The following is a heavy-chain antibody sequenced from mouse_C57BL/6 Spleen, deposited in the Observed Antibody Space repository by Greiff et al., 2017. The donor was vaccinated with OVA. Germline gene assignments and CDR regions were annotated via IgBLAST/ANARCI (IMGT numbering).Heavy chain of an antibody. J-gene: IGHJ4*01. CDR1: GFTFSDYY. CDR2: INYDGSST. D-gene: IGHD2-1*01. CDR3: ARAVTKDY. Sequence: EVMLVESEGGLVQPGSSMKLSCTASGFTFSDYYMAWVRQVPEKGLEWVANINYDGSSTYYLDSLKSRFILSRDNAKNILYLQMSSLKSEDTATYYCARAVTKDYWGQGTSVTVSS. V-gene: IGHV5-16*01.